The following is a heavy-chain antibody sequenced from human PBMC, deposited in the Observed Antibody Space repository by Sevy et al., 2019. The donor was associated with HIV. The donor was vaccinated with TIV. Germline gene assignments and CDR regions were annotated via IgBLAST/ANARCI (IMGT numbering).Heavy chain of an antibody. Sequence: WGCLRLSCAASGFTFNVYGMHWVRQAPGKGLQWVAFTRYDGSTKYYADSVKGRFTISRDNSKNTLYLQMNSLRVEDTAMYYCAKDLTERYSTSSGDFDYWGQGSLVTVSS. J-gene: IGHJ4*02. D-gene: IGHD6-6*01. CDR3: AKDLTERYSTSSGDFDY. CDR2: TRYDGSTK. CDR1: GFTFNVYG. V-gene: IGHV3-30*02.